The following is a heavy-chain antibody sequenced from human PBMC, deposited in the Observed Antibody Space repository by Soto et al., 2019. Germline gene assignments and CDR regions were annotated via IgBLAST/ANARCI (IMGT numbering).Heavy chain of an antibody. J-gene: IGHJ4*02. V-gene: IGHV1-8*02. CDR1: GYTFTNYD. CDR2: MTPISGDT. Sequence: QVQLVQSGAEVKKPGASVKVSCKASGYTFTNYDINWVRQTTGQGLEWVGWMTPISGDTGYAQNFQGRVTMTRDTPSSTAYLELSSLTSEDTAVYYCARNPSNTGSFDHWGQGTLVTVSS. CDR3: ARNPSNTGSFDH. D-gene: IGHD3-10*01.